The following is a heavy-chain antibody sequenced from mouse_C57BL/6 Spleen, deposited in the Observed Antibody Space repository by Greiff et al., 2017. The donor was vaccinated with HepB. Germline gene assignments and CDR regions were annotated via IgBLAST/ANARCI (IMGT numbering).Heavy chain of an antibody. CDR3: ARDPDSSGPFDY. D-gene: IGHD3-2*02. J-gene: IGHJ2*01. Sequence: EVKLMESGPGLVKPSQSLSLTCSVTGYSITSGYYWNWIRQFPGNKLEWMGYISYDGSNNYNPSLKNRISITRDTSKNQFFLKLNSVTTEDTATYYCARDPDSSGPFDYWGQGTTLTVSS. CDR1: GYSITSGYY. CDR2: ISYDGSN. V-gene: IGHV3-6*01.